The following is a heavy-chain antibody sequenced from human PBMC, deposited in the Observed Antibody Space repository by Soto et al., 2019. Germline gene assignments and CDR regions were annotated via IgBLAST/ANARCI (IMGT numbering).Heavy chain of an antibody. CDR2: INPNSGST. D-gene: IGHD2-2*01. Sequence: ASVKVSCKASGYTFTGYYMHWVRQAPGQGLEWMGWINPNSGSTSYAQKFQGRVTMTRDTSTSTVYMELSSLRSEDTAVYYCAREGQDIVVVPAASSGYGMDVWGQGTTVTVSS. CDR3: AREGQDIVVVPAASSGYGMDV. CDR1: GYTFTGYY. V-gene: IGHV1-46*01. J-gene: IGHJ6*02.